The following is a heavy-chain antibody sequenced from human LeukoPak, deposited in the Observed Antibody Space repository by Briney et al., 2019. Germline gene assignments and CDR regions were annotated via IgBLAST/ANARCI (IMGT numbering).Heavy chain of an antibody. CDR3: AKNPTPRIVGVYFYFDY. V-gene: IGHV3-23*01. CDR2: ISGSGTGGVT. Sequence: GGSLRLSCTASGLSFSSYSMSWVRQAPGKGLEWVAIISGSGTGGVTYYADSVKGRFTISRDTSKNTLYLQMNSLRAEDTAIYYCAKNPTPRIVGVYFYFDYWGQGTLVTVSS. D-gene: IGHD1-26*01. J-gene: IGHJ4*02. CDR1: GLSFSSYS.